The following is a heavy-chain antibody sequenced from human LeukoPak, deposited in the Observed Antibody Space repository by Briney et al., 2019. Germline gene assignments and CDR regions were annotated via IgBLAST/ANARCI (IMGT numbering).Heavy chain of an antibody. CDR2: ISWNSGSI. CDR3: AKDMGSSGWYYGMDV. CDR1: GFTFDDYA. J-gene: IGHJ6*02. D-gene: IGHD6-19*01. Sequence: GGSLRLSCAASGFTFDDYAMHWVRQAPGKGLEWVSGISWNSGSIGYADSVKGRFTISRDNAKNSLYLQMNSLRAEDTALYYCAKDMGSSGWYYGMDVWGQGTTVTVSS. V-gene: IGHV3-9*01.